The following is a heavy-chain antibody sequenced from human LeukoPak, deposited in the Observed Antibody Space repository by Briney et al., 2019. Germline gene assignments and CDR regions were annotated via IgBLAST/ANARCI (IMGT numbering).Heavy chain of an antibody. CDR2: FYHSGST. D-gene: IGHD1-26*01. CDR3: ARSSGSLFDY. CDR1: GYSISSGYY. J-gene: IGHJ4*02. Sequence: SETLSLTCTVSGYSISSGYYWGWIRQAPGKGLEWIGNFYHSGSTYYNPSLKSRVTMSVDTSKNQFSLKLSSVTAADTAVYYCARSSGSLFDYWGQGTLVTVSS. V-gene: IGHV4-38-2*02.